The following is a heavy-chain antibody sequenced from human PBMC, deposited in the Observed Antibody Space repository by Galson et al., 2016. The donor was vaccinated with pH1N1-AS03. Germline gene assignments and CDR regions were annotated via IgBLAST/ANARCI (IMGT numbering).Heavy chain of an antibody. CDR2: IWPSGST. V-gene: IGHV4-31*11. CDR3: AALEVGGGGRGN. D-gene: IGHD2-15*01. J-gene: IGHJ4*02. CDR1: GVFISSANYH. Sequence: LSLTCAVSGVFISSANYHWCWIRQYPGKGLEWVGNIWPSGSTYYNPSLESRITISVDTSKNQFSLKVTSVTAADTAMYFCAALEVGGGGRGNWGQGALVIVSS.